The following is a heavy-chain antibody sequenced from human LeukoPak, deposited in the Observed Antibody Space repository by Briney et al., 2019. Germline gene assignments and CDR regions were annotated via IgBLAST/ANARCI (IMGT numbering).Heavy chain of an antibody. D-gene: IGHD1-26*01. CDR3: ARDRFPGNYMDV. J-gene: IGHJ6*03. CDR2: IYYSGST. Sequence: SETLSLTCTVSGGSISSGGYYWSWIRQHPGKGLEWIGYIYYSGSTYYNPSLKSRVTISVDTSKNQFSLKLSSVTAADTAVYYSARDRFPGNYMDVWGKGTTVTVSS. CDR1: GGSISSGGYY. V-gene: IGHV4-31*03.